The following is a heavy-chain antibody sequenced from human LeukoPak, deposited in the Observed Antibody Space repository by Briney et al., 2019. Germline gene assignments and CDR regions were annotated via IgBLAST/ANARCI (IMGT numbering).Heavy chain of an antibody. CDR1: GGSISSSSYY. J-gene: IGHJ4*02. CDR3: ARSFYSDGDFYTPGY. V-gene: IGHV4-39*02. CDR2: IYYSGST. D-gene: IGHD2-21*02. Sequence: SETLSLTCTVSGGSISSSSYYWGCIRQPPGKGLEWIGSIYYSGSTYYNPSLKSRVTISVDTSKNHFSLKLSSVTAADTAVYYCARSFYSDGDFYTPGYWGQGTLVTVSS.